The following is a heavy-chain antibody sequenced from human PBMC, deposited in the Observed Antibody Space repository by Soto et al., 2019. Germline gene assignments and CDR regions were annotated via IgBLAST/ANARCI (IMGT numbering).Heavy chain of an antibody. Sequence: LRLSCAASGFTFDDYAMHWVRQAPGKGLEWVSGISWNSGSIGYADSVKGRFTISRDNAKNSLYLQMNSLRAEDTALYYCAKDLSSWHRKDFDYWGQGTLVTVSS. CDR1: GFTFDDYA. J-gene: IGHJ4*02. D-gene: IGHD6-13*01. CDR2: ISWNSGSI. V-gene: IGHV3-9*01. CDR3: AKDLSSWHRKDFDY.